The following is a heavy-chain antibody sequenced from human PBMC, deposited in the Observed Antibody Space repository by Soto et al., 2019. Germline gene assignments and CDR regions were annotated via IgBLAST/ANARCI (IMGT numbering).Heavy chain of an antibody. D-gene: IGHD3-22*01. Sequence: GASVEVSCTASGYTFTSYAIHWVRQAPGQRLEWMGWINAGNGNTKYSQKFQGRVTITRDTSASTAYMELSSLRSEDTAVYYCARADYYYDSSGYYFQHWGQGTLVTVSS. V-gene: IGHV1-3*01. CDR1: GYTFTSYA. CDR2: INAGNGNT. J-gene: IGHJ1*01. CDR3: ARADYYYDSSGYYFQH.